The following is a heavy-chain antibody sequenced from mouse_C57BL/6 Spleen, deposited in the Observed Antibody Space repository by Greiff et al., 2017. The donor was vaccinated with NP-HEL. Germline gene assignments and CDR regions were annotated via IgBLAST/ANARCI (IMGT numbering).Heavy chain of an antibody. J-gene: IGHJ2*01. CDR1: GYAFTNYL. Sequence: QVQLKESGAELVRPGTSVKVSCKASGYAFTNYLIEWVKQRPGQGLEWIGVINPGSGGTNYNEKFKGKATLTADKSSSTAYMQLSSLTSEDSAVYFCARNWENFDYWGQGTTLTVSS. V-gene: IGHV1-54*01. CDR3: ARNWENFDY. D-gene: IGHD4-1*01. CDR2: INPGSGGT.